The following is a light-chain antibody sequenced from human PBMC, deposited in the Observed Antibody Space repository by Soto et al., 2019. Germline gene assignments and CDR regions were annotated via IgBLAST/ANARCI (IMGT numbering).Light chain of an antibody. Sequence: DIQMTQSPSSLSASVGDRVTITCQASQDIKNYLNWYQQKSGKAPKLLIYDASDLETGVPSRFSGSGSGTDFTFTFNSLQPEDIATYYCQQYDNLPLTFGGGTKVEIK. CDR3: QQYDNLPLT. CDR2: DAS. J-gene: IGKJ4*01. V-gene: IGKV1-33*01. CDR1: QDIKNY.